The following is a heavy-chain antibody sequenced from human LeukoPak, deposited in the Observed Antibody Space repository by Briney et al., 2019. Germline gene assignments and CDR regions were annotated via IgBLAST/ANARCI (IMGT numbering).Heavy chain of an antibody. CDR3: ARGLSGYYYGSGRHDAFDI. Sequence: SETLSLTCTVSGYSISSGYYWGWIRQPPGKGLEWIASVYRSGSTYYKSSLKTRVRISVDTSKNQFSLQLRSVTAADTAVYYCARGLSGYYYGSGRHDAFDIWGQGTMVTVSS. CDR2: VYRSGST. V-gene: IGHV4-38-2*02. J-gene: IGHJ3*02. CDR1: GYSISSGYY. D-gene: IGHD3-10*01.